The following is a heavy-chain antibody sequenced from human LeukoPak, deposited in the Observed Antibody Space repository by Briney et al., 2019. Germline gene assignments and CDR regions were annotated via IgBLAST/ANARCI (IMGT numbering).Heavy chain of an antibody. D-gene: IGHD3-22*01. CDR1: GGSISSYY. CDR2: IYYSGST. Sequence: SETLSLTCTVSGGSISSYYWSWIRQPPGKGLEWIVYIYYSGSTNYNPSLKSRVTISVDTSKNQFSLKLSSVTAADTAVYYCARGIRTYYDSSGYSCWGQGTLVTVSS. V-gene: IGHV4-59*01. CDR3: ARGIRTYYDSSGYSC. J-gene: IGHJ4*02.